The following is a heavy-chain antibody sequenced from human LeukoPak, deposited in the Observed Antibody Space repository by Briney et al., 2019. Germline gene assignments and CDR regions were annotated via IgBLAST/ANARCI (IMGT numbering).Heavy chain of an antibody. Sequence: AGGSLRLSCAASGFTVSSNYMSWVRQAPGKGLEWVSVIYSGGSTYYADSVKGRFTISRDNSKNTLYLQMNSLRAEDTAVYYCAKDPRDSSEEYWGQGTLVTVSS. CDR2: IYSGGST. CDR3: AKDPRDSSEEY. D-gene: IGHD3-22*01. CDR1: GFTVSSNY. J-gene: IGHJ4*02. V-gene: IGHV3-53*01.